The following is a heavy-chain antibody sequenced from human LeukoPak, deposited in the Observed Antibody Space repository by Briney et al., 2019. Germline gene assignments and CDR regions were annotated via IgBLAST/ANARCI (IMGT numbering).Heavy chain of an antibody. J-gene: IGHJ6*02. Sequence: PSETLSLTCTVSGGSISSYYWSWIRQPPGKGLEWIGNIYDSGSTNYNPSLKSRLTIPVDTSKNQCSLKLSSVTAADTAVYYCARVFSASYGMDVWGQGTTVTVSS. D-gene: IGHD3-9*01. V-gene: IGHV4-59*01. CDR3: ARVFSASYGMDV. CDR2: IYDSGST. CDR1: GGSISSYY.